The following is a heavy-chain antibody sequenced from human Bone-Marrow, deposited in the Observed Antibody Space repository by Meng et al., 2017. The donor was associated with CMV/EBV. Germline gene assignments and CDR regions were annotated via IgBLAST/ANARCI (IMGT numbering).Heavy chain of an antibody. V-gene: IGHV3-15*01. CDR3: ARETDGYGRFAY. J-gene: IGHJ4*02. Sequence: GESLKISCAASGFTFSNAWMSWVRQAPGKGLEWVGRIKSKTDGGTTDYAAPVKGRFTISRDDSKNTLYLQMNSLKTDDTAVYYCARETDGYGRFAYWGQGTLVTVSS. CDR1: GFTFSNAW. D-gene: IGHD5-24*01. CDR2: IKSKTDGGTT.